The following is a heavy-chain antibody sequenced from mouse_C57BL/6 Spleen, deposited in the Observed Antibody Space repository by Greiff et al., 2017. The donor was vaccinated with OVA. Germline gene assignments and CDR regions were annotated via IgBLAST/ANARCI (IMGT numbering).Heavy chain of an antibody. CDR3: ARAAQATGFDS. CDR2: IYPRSGNT. Sequence: QVQLQQSGAELARPGASVKLSCKASGYTFTSYGISWVKQRTGQGLEWIGEIYPRSGNTYYNEKFKGKATLTADKSSSTAYMELRSLTSEDSAVYFCARAAQATGFDSWGQGTTLTVSS. D-gene: IGHD3-2*02. V-gene: IGHV1-81*01. J-gene: IGHJ2*01. CDR1: GYTFTSYG.